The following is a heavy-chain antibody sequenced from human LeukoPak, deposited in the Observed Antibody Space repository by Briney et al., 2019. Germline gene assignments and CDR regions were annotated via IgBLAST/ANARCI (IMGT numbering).Heavy chain of an antibody. CDR2: IIPILGIA. Sequence: ASVKVSCKASGGTFSSYPISWVRQAPGQGLEWMGRIIPILGIANYAQKFQGRVTITADKSTSTAYMELSSLRSEDTAVYYCATRIAVAGDRAFDIWGQGTMVTVSS. CDR3: ATRIAVAGDRAFDI. J-gene: IGHJ3*02. D-gene: IGHD6-19*01. CDR1: GGTFSSYP. V-gene: IGHV1-69*02.